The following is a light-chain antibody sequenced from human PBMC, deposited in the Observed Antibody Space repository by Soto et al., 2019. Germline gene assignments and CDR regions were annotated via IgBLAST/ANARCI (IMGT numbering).Light chain of an antibody. CDR2: KAS. Sequence: XXVGDRVTITCRASQSISTWLAWHQQKPGKAPKLLVSKASILESGVPSRFSGSGSGTEFTLTISSLQPDDSATYYCQHSSSYPVTFGGGTKVEIK. J-gene: IGKJ4*01. V-gene: IGKV1-5*03. CDR1: QSISTW. CDR3: QHSSSYPVT.